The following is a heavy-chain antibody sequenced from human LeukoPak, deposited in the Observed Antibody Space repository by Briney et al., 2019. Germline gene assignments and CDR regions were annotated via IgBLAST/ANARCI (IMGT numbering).Heavy chain of an antibody. CDR2: INPNSGAT. CDR3: ASDYYDSPVSSSFDY. D-gene: IGHD3-22*01. V-gene: IGHV1-2*02. J-gene: IGHJ4*02. CDR1: GYTFTGYY. Sequence: PRASVKVSCKASGYTFTGYYMHWVRQAPGQGLEWMGWINPNSGATNYAQKFEDRVTMTRDTSISTAYMELSRLRSDDTAVYYCASDYYDSPVSSSFDYWGQGTLVTVSS.